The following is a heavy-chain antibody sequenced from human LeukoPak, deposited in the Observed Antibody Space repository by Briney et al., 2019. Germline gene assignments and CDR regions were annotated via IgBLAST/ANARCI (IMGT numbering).Heavy chain of an antibody. V-gene: IGHV3-74*01. Sequence: PGGSLRLSCAASGFTFSNYWMHWVRQAPGKGLVWVSRIKSDGSSTTYADSVKGRFTISRDNAKNTLYLQMNSLRAEDTAVYYCARGNPMVTPPDAFDIWGQGTMVTVSS. J-gene: IGHJ3*02. D-gene: IGHD5-18*01. CDR1: GFTFSNYW. CDR2: IKSDGSST. CDR3: ARGNPMVTPPDAFDI.